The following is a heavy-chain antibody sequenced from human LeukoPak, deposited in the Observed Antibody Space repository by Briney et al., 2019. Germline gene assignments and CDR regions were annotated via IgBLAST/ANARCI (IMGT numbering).Heavy chain of an antibody. CDR2: IYYSGST. CDR3: ASHIAAASNFDY. CDR1: GGSISSYY. J-gene: IGHJ4*02. V-gene: IGHV4-59*01. Sequence: SETLSLTRTVSGGSISSYYWSWIRQPPGKGLEWIGYIYYSGSTNYNPSLKSRVTISVDTSKNQFSLKLSSVTAADTAVYYCASHIAAASNFDYWGQGTLVTVSS. D-gene: IGHD6-13*01.